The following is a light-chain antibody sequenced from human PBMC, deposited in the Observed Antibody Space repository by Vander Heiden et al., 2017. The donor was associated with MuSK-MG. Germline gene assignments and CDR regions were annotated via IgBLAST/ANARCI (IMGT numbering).Light chain of an antibody. V-gene: IGKV1-5*03. CDR2: KAS. J-gene: IGKJ1*01. Sequence: DIQMTQSPSTLSASVGDRVTITCRASQSISSWLAWYQQKPGKAPKLLIYKASSLESGVPSRFSGSGSGTEFTLTISSLQPDDFATYYCLQDNSYPTFGQGTKVEIK. CDR3: LQDNSYPT. CDR1: QSISSW.